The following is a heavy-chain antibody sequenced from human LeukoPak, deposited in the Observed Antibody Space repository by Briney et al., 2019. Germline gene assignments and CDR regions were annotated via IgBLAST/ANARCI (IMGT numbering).Heavy chain of an antibody. J-gene: IGHJ4*02. CDR2: IYYSGST. CDR1: GGSISSYY. CDR3: ARGLHFWSGYYGYYFDY. D-gene: IGHD3-3*02. Sequence: SQTLSLTCTVSGGSISSYYWSWIRQPPGKGLEWIGYIYYSGSTNYNPSLKSRVTISVDTSKNQFSLKLSSVTAAGTAVYYCARGLHFWSGYYGYYFDYWGQGTLVTVSS. V-gene: IGHV4-59*01.